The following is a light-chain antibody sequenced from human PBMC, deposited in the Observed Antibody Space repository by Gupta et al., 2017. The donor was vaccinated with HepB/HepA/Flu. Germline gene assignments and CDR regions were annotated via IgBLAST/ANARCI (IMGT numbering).Light chain of an antibody. CDR1: SSDVGGYNY. CDR3: SSYTISSTWV. Sequence: SALPQPASVSGSPGQSITISCPGTSSDVGGYNYVSCYQQHPSKAPKLMFYDVSNRPSGVSNRFSGSKSGNTASLTISGLQAEDEADYYCSSYTISSTWVFGGGTKLTVL. CDR2: DVS. V-gene: IGLV2-14*03. J-gene: IGLJ3*02.